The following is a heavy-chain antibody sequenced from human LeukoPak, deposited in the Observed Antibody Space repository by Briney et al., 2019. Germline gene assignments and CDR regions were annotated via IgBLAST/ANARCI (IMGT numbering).Heavy chain of an antibody. D-gene: IGHD2-21*02. J-gene: IGHJ2*01. CDR3: ARDQTPAAYCGGDCYTTYDL. V-gene: IGHV3-48*04. CDR1: GFTFSSYA. CDR2: ISSSSSTI. Sequence: PGGSLRLSCAASGFTFSSYAMSWVRQAPGKGLEWVSYISSSSSTIYYADSVKGRFTISRDNAKNSLYLQMNSLRAEDTAVYYCARDQTPAAYCGGDCYTTYDLWGRGTLVTVSS.